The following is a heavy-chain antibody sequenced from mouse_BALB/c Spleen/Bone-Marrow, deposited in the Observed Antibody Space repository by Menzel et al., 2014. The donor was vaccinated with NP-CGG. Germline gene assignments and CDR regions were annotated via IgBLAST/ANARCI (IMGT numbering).Heavy chain of an antibody. CDR1: GYSFTGYF. CDR2: INPYNGDT. CDR3: ASSFITTAYYFDY. D-gene: IGHD1-2*01. Sequence: EVKLMESGPELVKSGASVKISCKASGYSFTGYFMNWVMQSHGKSLEWIGRINPYNGDTFYNQKFKGKATLTVDKSSSTAHMELRSLASEDSAVYYCASSFITTAYYFDYWGQGTTLTVSS. J-gene: IGHJ2*01. V-gene: IGHV1-20*02.